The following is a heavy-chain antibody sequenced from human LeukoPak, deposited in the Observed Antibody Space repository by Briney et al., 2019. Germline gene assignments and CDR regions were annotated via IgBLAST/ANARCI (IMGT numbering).Heavy chain of an antibody. CDR3: ARKDYGDYVGDWFDP. CDR1: GFTFSSYW. D-gene: IGHD4-17*01. V-gene: IGHV3-7*03. Sequence: GGSLRLSCAASGFTFSSYWMSWVRQAPGKGLEWVANIKQDGSEKYYVDSVKGRFTISRDNAKNSLYLQMNSLRAEDTAVYYCARKDYGDYVGDWFDPWGQGTLVTVSS. CDR2: IKQDGSEK. J-gene: IGHJ5*02.